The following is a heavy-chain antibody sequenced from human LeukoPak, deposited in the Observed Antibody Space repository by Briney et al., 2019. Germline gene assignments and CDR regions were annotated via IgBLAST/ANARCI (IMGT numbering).Heavy chain of an antibody. V-gene: IGHV3-23*01. CDR3: AKDATPYS. D-gene: IGHD2-15*01. Sequence: QTGGSLRLSCAASGFTFSNYDMTWVRQAPGKGLEWLSTISGSGDRTFYADSVKGRFTISRDNSKNTVYLQTNRLRAEDSAVYYCAKDATPYSWGQGTLVAVSS. CDR2: ISGSGDRT. CDR1: GFTFSNYD. J-gene: IGHJ5*02.